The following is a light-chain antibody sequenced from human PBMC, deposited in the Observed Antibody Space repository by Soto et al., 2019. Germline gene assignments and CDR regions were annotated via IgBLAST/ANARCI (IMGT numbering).Light chain of an antibody. CDR2: GAS. J-gene: IGKJ4*01. V-gene: IGKV3-15*01. Sequence: EIVMTQSPATLSVSPGERATLSCRASRSVSSNLAWYQQKPGQAPRLLMYGASTRATGIPARFSGSGSGTDFTLTINSLQPEDVATYYCQKCKTAPFTFGGGTKVDIK. CDR1: RSVSSN. CDR3: QKCKTAPFT.